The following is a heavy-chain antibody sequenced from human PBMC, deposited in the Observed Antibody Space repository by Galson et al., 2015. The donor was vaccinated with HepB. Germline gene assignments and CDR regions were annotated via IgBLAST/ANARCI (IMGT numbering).Heavy chain of an antibody. CDR3: ARCTCSGGSCYSSSLYYYGMDV. J-gene: IGHJ6*02. D-gene: IGHD2-15*01. CDR1: GFTFSDYY. CDR2: ISSSSSYT. V-gene: IGHV3-11*06. Sequence: SLRLSCAASGFTFSDYYMSWIRQAPGKGLEWVSYISSSSSYTNYADSVKGRFTISRDNAKNSLYLQMNSLRAEDTAVYYCARCTCSGGSCYSSSLYYYGMDVWGQGTTVTVSS.